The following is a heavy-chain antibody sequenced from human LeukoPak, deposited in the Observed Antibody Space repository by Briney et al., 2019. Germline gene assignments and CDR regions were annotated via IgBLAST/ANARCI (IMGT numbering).Heavy chain of an antibody. CDR2: ISAYNGNT. J-gene: IGHJ6*03. V-gene: IGHV1-18*01. CDR1: GYTFTSYG. CDR3: ARDYCSGGSCYQTWDYYYYYMDV. Sequence: ASVKVSCKASGYTFTSYGISWVRQAPGQGLEWMGWISAYNGNTNYAQKLQGRVTMTTDTSTSTAYMELRSLRSDDTAVYYCARDYCSGGSCYQTWDYYYYYMDVWGKGTTVTVSS. D-gene: IGHD2-15*01.